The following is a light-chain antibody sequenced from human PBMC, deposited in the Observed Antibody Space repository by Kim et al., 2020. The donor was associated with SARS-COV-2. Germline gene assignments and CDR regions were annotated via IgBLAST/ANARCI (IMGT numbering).Light chain of an antibody. CDR2: GAS. CDR3: QQYGDLPLT. J-gene: IGKJ4*01. Sequence: PPGQRATPTCRASQSVTSSFLAWYQQKPGQAPRLLIYGASSRATGIADRFSGRGSGTDFTLTISRLQPEDFAVYYCQQYGDLPLTFGGGTKVEIK. V-gene: IGKV3-20*01. CDR1: QSVTSSF.